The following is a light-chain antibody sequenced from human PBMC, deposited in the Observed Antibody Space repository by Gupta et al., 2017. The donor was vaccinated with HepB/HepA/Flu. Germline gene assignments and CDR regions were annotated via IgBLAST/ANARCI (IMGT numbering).Light chain of an antibody. CDR3: NSRDSSGNLVV. CDR1: SLRNYY. CDR2: GKN. Sequence: SSELTQDPAVSVALGQTVRITCQGDSLRNYYASLYQPKPGQAPVLVISGKNNRPSGIPDRFSGSSAGNTASFTTTGAQAEDEADYYCNSRDSSGNLVVFGGGSKLTVL. J-gene: IGLJ2*01. V-gene: IGLV3-19*01.